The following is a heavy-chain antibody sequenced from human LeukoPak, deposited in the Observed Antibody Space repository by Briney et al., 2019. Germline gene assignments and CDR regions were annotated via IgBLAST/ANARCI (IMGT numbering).Heavy chain of an antibody. V-gene: IGHV4-59*01. CDR2: IHYSGST. CDR1: GGSMSGYY. CDR3: ARADGTNYAYYGMDV. D-gene: IGHD2-2*01. Sequence: SETLSLTCTVSGGSMSGYYWTWIRQPPGRGLEWMGYIHYSGSTNYNTSLTRRGTISLDTSQSQFSLKLSSGTAADPAVYYCARADGTNYAYYGMDVWGQGTTVTVSS. J-gene: IGHJ6*02.